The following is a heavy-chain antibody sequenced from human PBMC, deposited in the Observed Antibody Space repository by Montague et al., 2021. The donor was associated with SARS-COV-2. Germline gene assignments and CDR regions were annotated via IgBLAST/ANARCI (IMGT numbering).Heavy chain of an antibody. CDR3: ARPDTNDYGGSFDY. J-gene: IGHJ4*02. CDR2: ISSSRSSYSYT. D-gene: IGHD4-23*01. CDR1: GFAFSSYS. V-gene: IGHV3-21*01. Sequence: SLRLSCAASGFAFSSYSMNWVRQAPGKGLEWASSISSSRSSYSYTYYADSVKGRFTISRDNAKSSLYLQMDSLRAEDTAVYYCARPDTNDYGGSFDYWGRGTLVTVSS.